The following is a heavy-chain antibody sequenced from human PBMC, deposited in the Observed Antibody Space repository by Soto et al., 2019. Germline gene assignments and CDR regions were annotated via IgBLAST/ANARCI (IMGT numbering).Heavy chain of an antibody. D-gene: IGHD5-18*01. V-gene: IGHV3-23*01. J-gene: IGHJ4*02. CDR3: AKDLGYSYGYWVGY. CDR1: GFTFSSYA. CDR2: ITDTGDMT. Sequence: GGSLRLSWAASGFTFSSYAMTWVRQAPGKGLEWVSAITDTGDMTYYSDSVKGRFTISRDNSKNTLYLQMNTLRAEDTAVYFCAKDLGYSYGYWVGYWGQGNLVTVSS.